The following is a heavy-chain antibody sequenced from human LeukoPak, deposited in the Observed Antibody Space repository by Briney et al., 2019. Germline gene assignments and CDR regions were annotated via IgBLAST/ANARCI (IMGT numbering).Heavy chain of an antibody. D-gene: IGHD3-10*01. CDR2: ISYDGSNK. CDR1: GFTFSSYG. CDR3: AKDRRAYYGSGSYGDAFDI. J-gene: IGHJ3*02. Sequence: GSLRLSCAASGFTFSSYGMHWVRQAPGKGLEWVAVISYDGSNKYYADSVKGRCTISRDNSKNTLYLQMNSLRAEDTAVYYCAKDRRAYYGSGSYGDAFDIWGQGTMVTVSS. V-gene: IGHV3-30*18.